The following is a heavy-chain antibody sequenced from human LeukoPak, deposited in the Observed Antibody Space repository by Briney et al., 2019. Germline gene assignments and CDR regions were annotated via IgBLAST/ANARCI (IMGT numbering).Heavy chain of an antibody. CDR2: ISDDETYK. D-gene: IGHD6-13*01. Sequence: GRSLRLSCAASGFTFNSYSMHWVRQAPGKGLEWVTAISDDETYKFYADSVKGRFTISRDNSKNTLYLQMNSLRVEDTAVYYCARAGRAYSSSWYWFDPWGQGTLVTVSS. CDR1: GFTFNSYS. CDR3: ARAGRAYSSSWYWFDP. J-gene: IGHJ5*02. V-gene: IGHV3-30-3*01.